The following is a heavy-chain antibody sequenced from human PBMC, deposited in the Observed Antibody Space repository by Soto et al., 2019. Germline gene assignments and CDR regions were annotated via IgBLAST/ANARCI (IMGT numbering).Heavy chain of an antibody. CDR1: GFTFSSYW. V-gene: IGHV3-74*01. CDR2: INSDGSST. J-gene: IGHJ6*02. D-gene: IGHD5-18*01. CDR3: ARGWPYSDYGMDV. Sequence: PGGSLRLSCAASGFTFSSYWMHWVRQAQGKGLVWVSRINSDGSSTSYADSVKGRFTISRDNAKNTLYLQMNSLRAEDTAVYYCARGWPYSDYGMDVWGQGTTVTVS.